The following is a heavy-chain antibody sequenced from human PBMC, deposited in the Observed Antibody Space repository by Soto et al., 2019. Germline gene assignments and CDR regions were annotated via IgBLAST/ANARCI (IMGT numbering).Heavy chain of an antibody. J-gene: IGHJ4*02. CDR1: GFTFSSYT. Sequence: DVQLVESGGGFVQPGGSLRVSCAASGFTFSSYTMGWVRQAPGKGLEWVSSVSGRGANTYYADSVKGRFTISRDNSKNTLYLQMNHLRGEDTAVYYCAKGRGGFANGWEYFDFWGQGTLVIVSS. CDR3: AKGRGGFANGWEYFDF. V-gene: IGHV3-23*04. D-gene: IGHD6-19*01. CDR2: VSGRGANT.